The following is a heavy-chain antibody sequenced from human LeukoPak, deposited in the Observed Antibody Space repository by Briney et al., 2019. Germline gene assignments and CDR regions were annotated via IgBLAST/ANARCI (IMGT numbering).Heavy chain of an antibody. CDR2: IKQDGTEE. D-gene: IGHD3-10*01. V-gene: IGHV3-7*03. Sequence: PGGSLTLSCAASGFTFSSYWMTWVRQAPGKGLELVASIKQDGTEENYVDPVRGRFTISRDNAKNSLFLQMGGLRAEDTAVYYCASHYGSGHGYYYYGMDVWGKGTTVIVSP. CDR1: GFTFSSYW. J-gene: IGHJ6*04. CDR3: ASHYGSGHGYYYYGMDV.